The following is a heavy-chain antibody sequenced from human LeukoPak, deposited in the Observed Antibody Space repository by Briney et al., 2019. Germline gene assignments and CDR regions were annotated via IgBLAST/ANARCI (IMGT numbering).Heavy chain of an antibody. CDR3: ARGRVGYYHDY. J-gene: IGHJ4*02. V-gene: IGHV3-30*03. D-gene: IGHD3-22*01. CDR2: MSYDGSEK. Sequence: GGSLRLSCAASGFIFSSYGMHWVRQAPGKGLEWVAVMSYDGSEKYYADSVKGRFTISRDNAKNTVSLQMNSLRAEDTAVYYCARGRVGYYHDYWGQGTLVTVSS. CDR1: GFIFSSYG.